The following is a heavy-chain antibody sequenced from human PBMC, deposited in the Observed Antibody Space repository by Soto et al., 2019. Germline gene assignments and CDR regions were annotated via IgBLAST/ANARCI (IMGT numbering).Heavy chain of an antibody. Sequence: ASVKVSCKGSGYTFTSYDINWVRQAAGHGLEWMGWMDPKSGYTDYAQKFQGRVTMTRNTSISTAYMELNSLRAEDTAVYYCARLPVVTRDPHGMDVWGQGTTVTVSS. CDR3: ARLPVVTRDPHGMDV. J-gene: IGHJ6*02. CDR2: MDPKSGYT. D-gene: IGHD2-21*02. CDR1: GYTFTSYD. V-gene: IGHV1-8*01.